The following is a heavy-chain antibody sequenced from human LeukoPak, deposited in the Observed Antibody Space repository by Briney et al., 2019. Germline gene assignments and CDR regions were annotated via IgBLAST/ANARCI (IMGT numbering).Heavy chain of an antibody. CDR3: ARDRRDYYDSSGYSDI. J-gene: IGHJ3*02. D-gene: IGHD3-22*01. Sequence: ASVKVSCKTSGYSFTGYYMHWVRQAPGQGLEWMGWINPNSGGTNYAQKFQGRVTMTRDTSVSTAYMELSRLRSDDTAVYYCARDRRDYYDSSGYSDIWGQGTMVTVSS. CDR1: GYSFTGYY. V-gene: IGHV1-2*02. CDR2: INPNSGGT.